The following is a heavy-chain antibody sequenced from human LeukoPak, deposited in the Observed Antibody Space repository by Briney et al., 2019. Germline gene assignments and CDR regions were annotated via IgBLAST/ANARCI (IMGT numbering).Heavy chain of an antibody. CDR3: ARDPGVRVLDYEDY. CDR2: IRYDERNK. CDR1: GFTFSGYG. J-gene: IGHJ4*02. Sequence: PGGSLRLSCAASGFTFSGYGMHWVRQAPGKGLEWVTFIRYDERNKYYADSVKGRFTISRDNSKNTLYLQMNSLRAEDTAVYYCARDPGVRVLDYEDYWGQGTLVTVSS. D-gene: IGHD4-17*01. V-gene: IGHV3-30*02.